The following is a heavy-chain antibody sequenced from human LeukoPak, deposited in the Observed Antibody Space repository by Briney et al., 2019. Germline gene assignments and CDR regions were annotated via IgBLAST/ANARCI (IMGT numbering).Heavy chain of an antibody. CDR3: ASGVNYFDF. Sequence: GGSLRLSCAASGFTFSSYNMKWVRQAPGKGLEWVSSISRRSSYIFYADSVKGRFTISKDKAKKSLYLQMNSLRAEDTAVYCGASGVNYFDFWGRGTLVTVSS. D-gene: IGHD3-3*01. CDR1: GFTFSSYN. CDR2: ISRRSSYI. V-gene: IGHV3-21*01. J-gene: IGHJ4*02.